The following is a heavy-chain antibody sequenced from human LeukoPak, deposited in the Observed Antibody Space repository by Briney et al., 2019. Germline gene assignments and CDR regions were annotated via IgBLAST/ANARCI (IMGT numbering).Heavy chain of an antibody. CDR1: GSSFIGDY. CDR3: ARHRGYGYGNYSDY. D-gene: IGHD5-18*01. J-gene: IGHJ4*02. V-gene: IGHV1-2*02. Sequence: ASVKVSCKASGSSFIGDYMHWMRQAPGQGLEWMGWINPDSGDTKYAQKFQGRVTMTRDTSISTAYMDLSRLTSDDTAVYYCARHRGYGYGNYSDYWGQGTLVTVSS. CDR2: INPDSGDT.